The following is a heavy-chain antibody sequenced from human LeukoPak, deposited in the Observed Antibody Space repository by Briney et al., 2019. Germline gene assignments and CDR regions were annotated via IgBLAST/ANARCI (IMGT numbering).Heavy chain of an antibody. CDR2: ISGSGGST. CDR1: GFTFSSYA. D-gene: IGHD2-15*01. Sequence: GGSLRLSCAASGFTFSSYAMSWVRQAPGKGLEWVSAISGSGGSTYYADSVKGLFTISRDNSKNTLYLQMNSLRAEDTAVYYCAKAKKYCSGGSCYYFDYWGQGTLVTVSS. J-gene: IGHJ4*02. V-gene: IGHV3-23*01. CDR3: AKAKKYCSGGSCYYFDY.